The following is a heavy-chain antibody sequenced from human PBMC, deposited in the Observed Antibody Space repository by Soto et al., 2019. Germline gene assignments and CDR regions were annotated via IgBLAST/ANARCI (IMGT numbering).Heavy chain of an antibody. CDR2: IYYNGST. Sequence: PSETLSLTCTVSGGSISSYYWSWIRQPPGEGLEWIGYIYYNGSTNYHPSLKSRVTISVDTSKNQFSLKLSSVTAADTAVYYCARWSRVGATDFDYWGQGTLVTVSS. CDR3: ARWSRVGATDFDY. J-gene: IGHJ4*02. CDR1: GGSISSYY. V-gene: IGHV4-59*01. D-gene: IGHD1-26*01.